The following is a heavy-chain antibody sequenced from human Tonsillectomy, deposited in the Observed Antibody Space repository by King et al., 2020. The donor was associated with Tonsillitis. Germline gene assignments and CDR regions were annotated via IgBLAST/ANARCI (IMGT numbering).Heavy chain of an antibody. J-gene: IGHJ4*02. CDR3: ARDLNGPETMDY. D-gene: IGHD1-1*01. Sequence: QLVQSGAEVEKPGASVKVSCKTSGYMFTSYGISWVRQAPGQGLEWMGWISGNNGNTKYAGKLQDRLIMTRNTSTNTAYMELRSLRSDDSAVYYCARDLNGPETMDYWGQGTLVTVSS. V-gene: IGHV1-18*04. CDR2: ISGNNGNT. CDR1: GYMFTSYG.